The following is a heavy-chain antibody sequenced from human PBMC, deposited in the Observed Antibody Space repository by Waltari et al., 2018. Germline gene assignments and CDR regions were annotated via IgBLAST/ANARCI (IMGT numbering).Heavy chain of an antibody. J-gene: IGHJ3*02. D-gene: IGHD3-22*01. Sequence: EVQLVASGGGLVQPGGSLRLSCAASGFTVSSNYMSWVRQAPGKGLEWVSVIYSGGSTYYADSVKGRFTISRDNSKNTLYLQMNSLRAEDTAVYYCAREPYYYDSMRAFDIWGQGTMVTVSS. CDR2: IYSGGST. CDR1: GFTVSSNY. CDR3: AREPYYYDSMRAFDI. V-gene: IGHV3-66*02.